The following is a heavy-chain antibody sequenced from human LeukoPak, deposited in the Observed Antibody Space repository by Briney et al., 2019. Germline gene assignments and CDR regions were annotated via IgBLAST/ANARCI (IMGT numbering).Heavy chain of an antibody. CDR3: ARGDRAMVTFDY. CDR1: GGSFSGYY. V-gene: IGHV4-34*01. D-gene: IGHD5-18*01. Sequence: SETLSLTCAVYGGSFSGYYWSWIRQPPGKGLEWIGEINHSGSTNYNPSLKSRVTISVDTSKNQFSLKLSSVTAADTAVYYCARGDRAMVTFDYWGQGTLVTVSS. J-gene: IGHJ4*02. CDR2: INHSGST.